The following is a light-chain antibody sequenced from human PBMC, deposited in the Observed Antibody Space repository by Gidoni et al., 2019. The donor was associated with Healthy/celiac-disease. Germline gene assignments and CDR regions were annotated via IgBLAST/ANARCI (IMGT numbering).Light chain of an antibody. J-gene: IGKJ4*01. V-gene: IGKV4-1*01. CDR2: WAS. Sequence: DIVMTQSPDSLAVSLGERATINCKSSQSVLYSSNNKNYLAWYQQKPGQPPKLLIYWASTRESGVPDRFSGSGSGTDFTLTISSLQAEDVAVYYCQQYYSTPPHTFGGXTKVEIK. CDR1: QSVLYSSNNKNY. CDR3: QQYYSTPPHT.